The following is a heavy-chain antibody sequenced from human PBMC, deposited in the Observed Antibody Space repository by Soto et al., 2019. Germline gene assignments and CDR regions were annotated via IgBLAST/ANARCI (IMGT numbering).Heavy chain of an antibody. V-gene: IGHV1-18*01. D-gene: IGHD4-17*01. CDR3: VREMWTHYGPQNCFDY. CDR2: ISPNSGYT. J-gene: IGHJ4*02. CDR1: GYTFTTYG. Sequence: QVQLVQSEGEVKQPGASVKVSCKASGYTFTTYGVCWVRQVPGRGLEWVGYISPNSGYTVYAQNFQGRVSMSTDTSTSTVYVELKSLRAADTAVYYCVREMWTHYGPQNCFDYWGQGALVTVSS.